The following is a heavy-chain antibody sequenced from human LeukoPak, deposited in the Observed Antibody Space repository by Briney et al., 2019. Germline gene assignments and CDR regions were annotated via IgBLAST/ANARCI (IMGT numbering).Heavy chain of an antibody. CDR2: IIPIFGTA. CDR1: GGTFSSYA. V-gene: IGHV1-69*13. Sequence: SVKVSCKASGGTFSSYATSWVRQAPGQGLEWMGGIIPIFGTANYAQKFQGKVTITADESTSTAYMELSSLRSEDTAVYYCASAVVGATDYYYYGMDVWGQGTTVTVSS. J-gene: IGHJ6*02. D-gene: IGHD1-26*01. CDR3: ASAVVGATDYYYYGMDV.